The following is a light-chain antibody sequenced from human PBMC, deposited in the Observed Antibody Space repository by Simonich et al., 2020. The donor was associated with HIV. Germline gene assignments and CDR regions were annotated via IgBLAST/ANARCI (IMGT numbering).Light chain of an antibody. V-gene: IGKV1-5*03. CDR2: KAS. J-gene: IGKJ4*01. CDR1: QSISSW. Sequence: DIQMTQSPSILSASVGDRVTITCRTSQSISSWLAWYQQKQGKAPKLLIYKASNLQSGVPSRFIGSGSGTEFTLTISSLQPDDFATYYCQQYHSYPLTFGGGTKVEI. CDR3: QQYHSYPLT.